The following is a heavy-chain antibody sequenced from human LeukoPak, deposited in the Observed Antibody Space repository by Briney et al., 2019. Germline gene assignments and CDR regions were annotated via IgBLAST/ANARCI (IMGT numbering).Heavy chain of an antibody. CDR2: IKSKTDGGTT. D-gene: IGHD2-15*01. J-gene: IGHJ1*01. CDR3: TTELGYCSGGSCYSFGYFQH. V-gene: IGHV3-15*01. Sequence: GGSLRLSCAASGFTFSNAWMSWVRQAPGKGLEWVGRIKSKTDGGTTDYAAPVKGRFTISRDDSKNTLHLQMNSLKTEDTAVYYCTTELGYCSGGSCYSFGYFQHWGQGTLVTVSS. CDR1: GFTFSNAW.